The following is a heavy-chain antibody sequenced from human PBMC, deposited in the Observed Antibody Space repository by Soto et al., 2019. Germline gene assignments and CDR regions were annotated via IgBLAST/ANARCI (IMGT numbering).Heavy chain of an antibody. V-gene: IGHV3-49*04. CDR2: IRSKAYGGTT. J-gene: IGHJ4*02. D-gene: IGHD3-10*01. CDR3: ARDHWTPVGGSGSYYFFDY. Sequence: GSLKLSCTASGFTFGDYAMSWVRQAPGKGLEWVGFIRSKAYGGTTEYAASVKGRFTISRDDSKSIAYLQMNSLKTEDTAVYFCARDHWTPVGGSGSYYFFDYWGQGALVTVSS. CDR1: GFTFGDYA.